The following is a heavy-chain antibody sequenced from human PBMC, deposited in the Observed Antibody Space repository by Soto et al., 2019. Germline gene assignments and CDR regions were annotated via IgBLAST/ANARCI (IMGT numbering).Heavy chain of an antibody. CDR1: GFTFSSYG. D-gene: IGHD1-26*01. CDR3: AKDGYSGSYGY. Sequence: PGGSLRLSCAASGFTFSSYGMHWVRQAPGKGLEWVAVISYDGSNKYYADSVKGRFTISRDNSKNTLYLQMNSLRAEDTAVYYCAKDGYSGSYGYWGQGTLGTVPQ. J-gene: IGHJ4*02. CDR2: ISYDGSNK. V-gene: IGHV3-30*18.